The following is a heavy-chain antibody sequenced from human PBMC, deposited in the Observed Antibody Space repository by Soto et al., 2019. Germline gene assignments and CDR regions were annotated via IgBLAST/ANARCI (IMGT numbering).Heavy chain of an antibody. CDR2: IYTGDSDT. CDR3: AREAGSGSYQTEDNWFDP. J-gene: IGHJ5*02. CDR1: GYSFTSYW. V-gene: IGHV5-51*01. Sequence: PGESLKISCKGSGYSFTSYWIGWVRQMPGKGLEWMGIIYTGDSDTRYSPSFQGQVTISADKSISTAYLQWSSLKASDTAMYYCAREAGSGSYQTEDNWFDPWGPGTLAAVSS. D-gene: IGHD3-10*01.